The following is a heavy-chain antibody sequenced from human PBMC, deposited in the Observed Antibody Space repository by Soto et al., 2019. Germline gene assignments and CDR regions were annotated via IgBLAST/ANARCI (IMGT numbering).Heavy chain of an antibody. CDR3: AKDLRTTISDYGMDV. J-gene: IGHJ6*02. Sequence: QVQLVESGGGLVQPGGSLRLTCVASGFPFGSHGMHWVRQAPGKGLEWVAVISYDETNKHYVDSVKGRFTISRDNSKSIIYLQMNRLRPEDTAVYKCAKDLRTTISDYGMDVWGQETTVTVSS. V-gene: IGHV3-30*18. CDR2: ISYDETNK. CDR1: GFPFGSHG.